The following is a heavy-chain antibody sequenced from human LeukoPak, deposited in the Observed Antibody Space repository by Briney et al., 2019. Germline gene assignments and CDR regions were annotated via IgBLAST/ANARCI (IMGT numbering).Heavy chain of an antibody. CDR2: INHSGST. Sequence: PSETLSLTCAVYGVTFSGYYWSWIRQPPGKGLEWVGEINHSGSTNYNPSLNSRVTISVDTSKNKFSLKLSSVTAADTAVYYCARGTMSTVTYYFDYWGQGTLVTVSS. CDR3: ARGTMSTVTYYFDY. V-gene: IGHV4-34*01. D-gene: IGHD4-17*01. J-gene: IGHJ4*02. CDR1: GVTFSGYY.